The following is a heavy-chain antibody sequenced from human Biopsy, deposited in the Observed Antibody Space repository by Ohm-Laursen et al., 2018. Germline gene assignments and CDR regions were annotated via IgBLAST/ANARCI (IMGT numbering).Heavy chain of an antibody. Sequence: SETLSLTCSVSGDSIPTFNYYWGWVRQPPGKGLEWLATIFYSGATYFSRTLESRLTISQDPSSNQFSLRLKYVTAADTGVYYCARIYFYGLGSSDYFFDSWGQGTLVTVSS. CDR3: ARIYFYGLGSSDYFFDS. J-gene: IGHJ4*02. CDR1: GDSIPTFNYY. CDR2: IFYSGAT. V-gene: IGHV4-39*01. D-gene: IGHD3-10*01.